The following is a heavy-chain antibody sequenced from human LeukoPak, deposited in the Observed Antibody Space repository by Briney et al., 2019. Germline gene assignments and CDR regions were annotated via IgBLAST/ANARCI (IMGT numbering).Heavy chain of an antibody. D-gene: IGHD3-22*01. CDR1: GFTFSSYA. CDR3: AKEEYYYDSSGYLD. V-gene: IGHV3-23*01. J-gene: IGHJ4*02. CDR2: ISGSGGST. Sequence: GGSLRLSCAASGFTFSSYAVSWVRQAPGKGLEWVSAISGSGGSTYYADSVKGRFTISRDNSKNTLYLQMNSLRAEDTAVYYCAKEEYYYDSSGYLDWGQGTLVTVSS.